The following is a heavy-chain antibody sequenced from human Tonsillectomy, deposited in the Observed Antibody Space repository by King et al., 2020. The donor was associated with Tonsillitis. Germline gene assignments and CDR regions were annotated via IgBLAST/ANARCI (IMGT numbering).Heavy chain of an antibody. V-gene: IGHV4-39*01. Sequence: QLQESGPGLVKPSETLSLTCTVSGGSISSSSYYWGWIRQPPGKGLEWIGSIYDSGSTYYNPSLKSRVTISLDTSKNQCSLKLSSVTAADTAVYYCVRPYSSGWYAWFDPWGQGTQVTVSS. D-gene: IGHD6-19*01. CDR1: GGSISSSSYY. CDR3: VRPYSSGWYAWFDP. J-gene: IGHJ5*02. CDR2: IYDSGST.